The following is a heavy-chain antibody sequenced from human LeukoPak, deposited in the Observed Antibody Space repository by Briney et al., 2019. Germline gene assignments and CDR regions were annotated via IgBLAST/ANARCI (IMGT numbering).Heavy chain of an antibody. V-gene: IGHV3-48*01. Sequence: PGGSLRLSCAASGFTFSSYSMNWVRQAPGKGLERVSYISSSSSTIYYADSVKGRFTISRDNAKNPLYLQMNSLRAEDTAVYYCARGPNGMDVWGQGTTVTVSS. CDR1: GFTFSSYS. CDR2: ISSSSSTI. J-gene: IGHJ6*02. CDR3: ARGPNGMDV.